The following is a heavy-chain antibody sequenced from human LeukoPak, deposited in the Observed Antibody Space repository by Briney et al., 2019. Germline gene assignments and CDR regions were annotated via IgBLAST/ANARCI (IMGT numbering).Heavy chain of an antibody. V-gene: IGHV3-7*01. CDR3: AREEYYYDSSGYYYGKFDY. D-gene: IGHD3-22*01. Sequence: GGSLRLSCAASGFTFSSYWMSWVRQAPGKGLEWVANIKQDGSEKYYVDSVKGRFTISRDNAKNSLYLQMNSLRAEDTAVYYCAREEYYYDSSGYYYGKFDYWGQGTLVTVSS. CDR2: IKQDGSEK. CDR1: GFTFSSYW. J-gene: IGHJ4*02.